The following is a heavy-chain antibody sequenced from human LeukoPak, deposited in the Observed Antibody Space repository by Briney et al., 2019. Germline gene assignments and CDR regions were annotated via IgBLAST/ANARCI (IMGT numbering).Heavy chain of an antibody. CDR1: GFTFSSYG. D-gene: IGHD3-22*01. Sequence: PGGFLRLSCAASGFTFSSYGMHWVRQAPGKGLEWVAVIWYDGSNKYYADSVKGRFTISRDNSKNTLYLQMNSLRAEDTAVYYCAKGEADDSSGADAFDIWGQGTMVTVSS. CDR2: IWYDGSNK. CDR3: AKGEADDSSGADAFDI. V-gene: IGHV3-33*06. J-gene: IGHJ3*02.